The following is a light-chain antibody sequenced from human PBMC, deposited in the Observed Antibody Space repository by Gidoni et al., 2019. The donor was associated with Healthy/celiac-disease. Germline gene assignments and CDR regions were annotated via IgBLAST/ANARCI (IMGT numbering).Light chain of an antibody. CDR1: SSDVGGYNY. J-gene: IGLJ1*01. CDR2: DVS. Sequence: QSALTQPASVSGSPGQSNTISCTGTSSDVGGYNYVSWYQQHPGKAPKLMIYDVSNRPSGVSNRFSGSKSGNTASLTISGLQAEDEADYYCSSYTSSSTLFYVFGTGTKVTVL. CDR3: SSYTSSSTLFYV. V-gene: IGLV2-14*03.